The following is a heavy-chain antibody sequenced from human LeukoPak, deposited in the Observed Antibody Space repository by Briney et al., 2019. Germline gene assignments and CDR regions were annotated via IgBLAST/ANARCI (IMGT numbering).Heavy chain of an antibody. CDR2: ISYDGFNK. V-gene: IGHV3-30*18. D-gene: IGHD3-10*01. CDR3: AKDIATRELLGALDI. CDR1: GLTFSSYG. J-gene: IGHJ3*02. Sequence: GGSLRLSCAVSGLTFSSYGMHWVRQAPGKGLEWVAVISYDGFNKFYADSVKGRFTISRDNSKSTLYLQMNSLRIEDTAFYYCAKDIATRELLGALDIWGRGTMVTVSS.